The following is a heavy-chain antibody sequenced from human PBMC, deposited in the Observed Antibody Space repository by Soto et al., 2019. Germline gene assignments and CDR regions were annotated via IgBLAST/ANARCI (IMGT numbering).Heavy chain of an antibody. D-gene: IGHD5-12*01. V-gene: IGHV1-69*08. J-gene: IGHJ3*02. CDR2: IIPILGVA. CDR1: GGSFSHYT. Sequence: QVQLVQSGAEVKKPGSSVKVSCKASGGSFSHYTIAWVRQAPGQGLEWMGRIIPILGVAHYAQSFQGRVTIPADKSTYTAYMELTSLRSEDSAVDYCARDGNTGYDYAFSIWGQGTMVTVSS. CDR3: ARDGNTGYDYAFSI.